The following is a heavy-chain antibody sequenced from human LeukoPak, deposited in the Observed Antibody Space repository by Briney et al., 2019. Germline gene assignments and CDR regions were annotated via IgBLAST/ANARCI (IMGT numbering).Heavy chain of an antibody. Sequence: GGSLRLSCAASGFTFSSYWISWVRQAPGKGLEWGANIKQDGSEKYYVDSVKGRFTISRDNAKNSLYLQMNSLRAEDTAVYYCARDLLDFWSGYFWFDPWGQGTLVTVSS. D-gene: IGHD3-3*01. CDR1: GFTFSSYW. V-gene: IGHV3-7*01. CDR3: ARDLLDFWSGYFWFDP. CDR2: IKQDGSEK. J-gene: IGHJ5*02.